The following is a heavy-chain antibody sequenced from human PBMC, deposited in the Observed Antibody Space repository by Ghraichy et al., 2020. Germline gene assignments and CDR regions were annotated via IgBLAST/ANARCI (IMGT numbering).Heavy chain of an antibody. CDR2: ISTAGST. V-gene: IGHV4-61*09. Sequence: SETLSLTCTVSGDSITSNFYYWNWVRQPAGKRLEWIGHISTAGSTSYSASLRGRVSMSVDTSRKRFSLDLRSVTAADSALYYCAIPYNLIYFPNSYYMDVWGKGTTVIVSS. J-gene: IGHJ6*03. D-gene: IGHD2/OR15-2a*01. CDR1: GDSITSNFYY. CDR3: AIPYNLIYFPNSYYMDV.